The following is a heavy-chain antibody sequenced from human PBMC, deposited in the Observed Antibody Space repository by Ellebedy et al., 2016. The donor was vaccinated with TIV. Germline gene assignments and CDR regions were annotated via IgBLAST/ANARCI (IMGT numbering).Heavy chain of an antibody. D-gene: IGHD6-13*01. Sequence: GESLKISCAASGFTLSSYAMHWVRQAPGKGLEWVAVISNDGNNKFYADSVKGRFTISRDNSKNTLYLQMRSLRAEDTAVYHCAREGKAMAAASDYWGQGTLVTVPS. J-gene: IGHJ4*02. CDR2: ISNDGNNK. V-gene: IGHV3-30-3*01. CDR1: GFTLSSYA. CDR3: AREGKAMAAASDY.